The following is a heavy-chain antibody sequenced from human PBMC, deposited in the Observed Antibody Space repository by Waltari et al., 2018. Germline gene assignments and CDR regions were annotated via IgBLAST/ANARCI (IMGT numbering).Heavy chain of an antibody. CDR2: IIPIFGTA. V-gene: IGHV1-69*05. CDR1: GGTFISYA. Sequence: QVQLVQSGAEVKKPGSSVKVSCTASGGTFISYAISCVRQAPGQGLEWMGGIIPIFGTANYAQKFKGRVTITTDESTGTAYMELSSLRSEDTAVYYCAREYYDILTGYYIDYWGQGTLVTVSS. J-gene: IGHJ4*02. D-gene: IGHD3-9*01. CDR3: AREYYDILTGYYIDY.